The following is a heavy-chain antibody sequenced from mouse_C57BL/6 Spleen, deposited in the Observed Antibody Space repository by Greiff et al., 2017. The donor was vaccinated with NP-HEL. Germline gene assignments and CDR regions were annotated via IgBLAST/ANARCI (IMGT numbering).Heavy chain of an antibody. CDR2: ITTGSGGN. D-gene: IGHD1-1*01. Sequence: QVQLQQSGAELVRPGTSVKVSCKASGYAFTTYLIEWVKQRPGQGLEWIGVITTGSGGNNYNEKFKGKATLTADKSSSTAYMPLSILTSEDSAVYFCARSYYGSSWFAYWGQGTLVTVSA. V-gene: IGHV1-54*01. CDR1: GYAFTTYL. J-gene: IGHJ3*01. CDR3: ARSYYGSSWFAY.